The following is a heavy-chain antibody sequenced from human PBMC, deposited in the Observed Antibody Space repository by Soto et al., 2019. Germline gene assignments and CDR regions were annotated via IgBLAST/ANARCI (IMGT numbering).Heavy chain of an antibody. D-gene: IGHD1-26*01. CDR1: GFSLTTDRVG. CDR2: IYWDDSK. CDR3: AHAYGGRALY. J-gene: IGHJ4*02. Sequence: QITLKESGPTLVKPTQTLTLTCTFSGFSLTTDRVGMGWIRQPPGEALEWLAVIYWDDSKTSRPSLESRLTITKDTSKNQVALTMTNMDYLDTATYYCAHAYGGRALYCGQGTLVTVSS. V-gene: IGHV2-5*02.